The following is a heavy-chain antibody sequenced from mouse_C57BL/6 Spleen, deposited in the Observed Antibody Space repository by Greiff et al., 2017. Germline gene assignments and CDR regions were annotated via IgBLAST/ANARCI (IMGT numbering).Heavy chain of an antibody. CDR3: ARYDYDYFDY. Sequence: DVHLVESEGGLVQPGSSMKLSCTASGFTFSDYYMAWVRQVPEKGLEWVANINYDGSSTYYLDSLKSRFIISRDNAKNILYLQMSSLKSEDTATYYYARYDYDYFDYWGQGTTLTVSS. D-gene: IGHD2-4*01. J-gene: IGHJ2*01. CDR2: INYDGSST. V-gene: IGHV5-16*01. CDR1: GFTFSDYY.